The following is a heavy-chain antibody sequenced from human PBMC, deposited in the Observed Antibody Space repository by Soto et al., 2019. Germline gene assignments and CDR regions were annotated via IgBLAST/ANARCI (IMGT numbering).Heavy chain of an antibody. CDR1: GFTFSSYG. J-gene: IGHJ5*02. Sequence: GGSLRLSCAASGFTFSSYGMHWVRQAPGKGLEWVAVISYDGSNKYYADSVKGRFTISRDNSKNTLYLQMNSLRAEDTAVYYCAISDLTYYYGSGSSTLLNWFDPWGQGT. CDR3: AISDLTYYYGSGSSTLLNWFDP. D-gene: IGHD3-10*01. CDR2: ISYDGSNK. V-gene: IGHV3-30*03.